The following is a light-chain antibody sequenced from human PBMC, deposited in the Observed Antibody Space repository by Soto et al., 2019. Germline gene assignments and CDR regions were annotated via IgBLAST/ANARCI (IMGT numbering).Light chain of an antibody. V-gene: IGKV1-39*01. CDR1: QTITRY. Sequence: DIQMTQSPSSLSASVGDRVTITCRASQTITRYLTWYQHKPGKAPQLLIYTTSSLQSGVPSRFSGSGSGSDFTLTISSLQPEDFATYYCQQGYRTPYTFGQGTKLEIK. J-gene: IGKJ2*01. CDR3: QQGYRTPYT. CDR2: TTS.